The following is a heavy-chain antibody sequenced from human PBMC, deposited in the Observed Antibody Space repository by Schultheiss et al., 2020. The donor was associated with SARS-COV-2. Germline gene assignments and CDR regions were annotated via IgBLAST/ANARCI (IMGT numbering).Heavy chain of an antibody. J-gene: IGHJ4*02. V-gene: IGHV1-69*05. D-gene: IGHD4-23*01. CDR3: ARSVAGGFDY. CDR1: GGTFSSYA. Sequence: SVKVSCKASGGTFSSYAISWVRQAPGQGLEWMGGIIPIFGTANYAQKFQGRVTITRNTSASTAYMELSSLRSEDTAVYYCARSVAGGFDYWGQGTLVTVS. CDR2: IIPIFGTA.